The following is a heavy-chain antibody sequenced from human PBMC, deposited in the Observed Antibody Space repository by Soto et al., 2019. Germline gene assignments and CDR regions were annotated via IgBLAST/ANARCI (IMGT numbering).Heavy chain of an antibody. D-gene: IGHD3-10*01. V-gene: IGHV4-39*01. CDR1: GASISSSSYY. CDR2: IYYSGST. CDR3: ARIRVGGFGEFFYYYYYGMDV. J-gene: IGHJ6*02. Sequence: SETLSLTCPVPGASISSSSYYWGWIRQPPGKGLEWIGSIYYSGSTYYNPSLKSRVTISVDTSKNQFSLKLSSVTAADTAVYYCARIRVGGFGEFFYYYYYGMDVWGQGTTVT.